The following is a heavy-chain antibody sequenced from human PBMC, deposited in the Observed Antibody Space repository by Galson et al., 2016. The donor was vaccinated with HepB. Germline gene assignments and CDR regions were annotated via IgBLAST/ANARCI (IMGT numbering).Heavy chain of an antibody. Sequence: SLRLSCAASGFTFSTYTMGWVRQAPGKGLEWVSGTDGSGGSTYYANSVKGRFTISRDSSKNTMYLQMNSLKAEDTSMYFCAKNRDWNRDFGNWGPGTLVTVSS. V-gene: IGHV3-23*01. J-gene: IGHJ4*01. CDR2: TDGSGGST. CDR1: GFTFSTYT. D-gene: IGHD1-1*01. CDR3: AKNRDWNRDFGN.